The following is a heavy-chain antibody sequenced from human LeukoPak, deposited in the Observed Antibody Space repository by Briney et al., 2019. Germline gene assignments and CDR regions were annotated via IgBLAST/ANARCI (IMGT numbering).Heavy chain of an antibody. CDR2: IYYSGST. CDR1: GGSISSGGYY. CDR3: ARHRVSSSWSFFDY. J-gene: IGHJ4*02. Sequence: SGPGLVQPSQTLCLTCTVSGGSISSGGYYWSWIRQHPGKGLEWIGYIYYSGSTYYNPSLKSRITISVDTSKNQFSLKLSSVTAADTAVYYCARHRVSSSWSFFDYWGQGTLVTVSS. V-gene: IGHV4-31*03. D-gene: IGHD6-6*01.